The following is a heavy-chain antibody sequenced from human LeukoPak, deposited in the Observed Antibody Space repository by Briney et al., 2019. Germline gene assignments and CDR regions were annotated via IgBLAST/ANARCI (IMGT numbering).Heavy chain of an antibody. CDR3: ARHSKVLATVNP. D-gene: IGHD4-17*01. Sequence: SETLSLTCTVSGGSISSSSYNWGWIRQPPGKGLEWIGSISYSGTTYYNPSLKSRVTISVDTSKNQFSLKLSSVTAADTAVYYCARHSKVLATVNPWGQGTLVTVSS. J-gene: IGHJ5*02. V-gene: IGHV4-39*01. CDR2: ISYSGTT. CDR1: GGSISSSSYN.